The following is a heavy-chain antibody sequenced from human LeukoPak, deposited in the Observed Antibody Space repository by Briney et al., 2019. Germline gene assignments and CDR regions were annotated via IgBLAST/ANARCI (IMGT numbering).Heavy chain of an antibody. J-gene: IGHJ3*02. CDR3: ARVSSNNWYNERGAFDI. Sequence: PSETLSLTCTVSGGSISSYYWSWIRQPPGKGLEWIGYIYYIGSTNYNPSLKSRVTISVDTSKNQFSLKLSSVTAADTAVYYCARVSSNNWYNERGAFDIWGQGTMVTVSS. CDR2: IYYIGST. CDR1: GGSISSYY. V-gene: IGHV4-59*01. D-gene: IGHD6-13*01.